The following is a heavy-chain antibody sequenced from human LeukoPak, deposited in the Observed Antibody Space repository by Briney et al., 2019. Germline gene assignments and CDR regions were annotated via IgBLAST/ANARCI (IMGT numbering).Heavy chain of an antibody. D-gene: IGHD4-17*01. CDR3: ARDYGDSSGHYYYNYMDV. CDR1: GYTFTRYF. J-gene: IGHJ6*03. Sequence: VASVNVSCKASGYTFTRYFIHWVRQAPGQGLEWMGWINPNSGGTNYAQKFQGRVTMTRDTSISTAYMELSRLRSDDTAVYYCARDYGDSSGHYYYNYMDVWGDGTTVTVSS. CDR2: INPNSGGT. V-gene: IGHV1-2*02.